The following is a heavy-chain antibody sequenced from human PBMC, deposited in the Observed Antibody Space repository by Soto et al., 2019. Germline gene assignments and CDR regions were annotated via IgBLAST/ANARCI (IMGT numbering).Heavy chain of an antibody. D-gene: IGHD5-18*01. Sequence: PSETLSLTCTVSGGSISSGDYYWSWIRQPPGKGLEWIGYIYYSGSTYYNPSLKSRVTISVDTSKNQFSLKLSSVTAADTAAYYCARVTAMVLYNWFDPWGQGTLVTVSS. CDR1: GGSISSGDYY. CDR3: ARVTAMVLYNWFDP. V-gene: IGHV4-30-4*01. CDR2: IYYSGST. J-gene: IGHJ5*02.